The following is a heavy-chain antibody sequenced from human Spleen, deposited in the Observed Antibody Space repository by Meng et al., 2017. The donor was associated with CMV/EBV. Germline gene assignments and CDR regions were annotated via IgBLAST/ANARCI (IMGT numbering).Heavy chain of an antibody. D-gene: IGHD4-17*01. CDR1: GGTFNNYA. Sequence: SVKVSCKASGGTFNNYAFSWVRQAPGQGLEWLGGIIAVFGTVNYAQKFQGRVTIATDESTDAAYMELRSLRSEDTAVYYCARGWEDGDPLTYIFDSWGQGTLVTVSS. J-gene: IGHJ4*02. CDR3: ARGWEDGDPLTYIFDS. V-gene: IGHV1-69*05. CDR2: IIAVFGTV.